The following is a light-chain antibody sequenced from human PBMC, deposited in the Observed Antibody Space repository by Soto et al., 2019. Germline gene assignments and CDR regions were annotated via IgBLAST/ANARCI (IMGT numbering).Light chain of an antibody. CDR3: QTWGTGIVV. J-gene: IGLJ2*01. CDR2: LNSVGSH. Sequence: QPVLTQSPSASASLGASVKLTCTLSSGHSSYAIAWHQQQPEKGPRYWMKLNSVGSHSKGDGIPDRFSGSSSGAERYLTISSLQSEDEADYYCQTWGTGIVVFGGGTKLTVL. CDR1: SGHSSYA. V-gene: IGLV4-69*01.